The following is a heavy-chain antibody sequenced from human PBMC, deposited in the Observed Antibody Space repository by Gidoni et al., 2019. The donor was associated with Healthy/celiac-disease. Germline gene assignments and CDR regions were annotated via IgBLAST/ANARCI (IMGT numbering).Heavy chain of an antibody. CDR2: ISSSSSYI. V-gene: IGHV3-21*01. CDR1: GRTFSSYS. D-gene: IGHD4-17*01. CDR3: ARDATVTQVHAFDI. J-gene: IGHJ3*02. Sequence: EVRLVEAGGGLGKPGGSLRLSCADSGRTFSSYSMNWVRQAPGKWLEWVSSISSSSSYISYADSVKGRFTISRDNAKNSLYLQMNSLRAEDTAVYYCARDATVTQVHAFDIWGQGTMVTVSS.